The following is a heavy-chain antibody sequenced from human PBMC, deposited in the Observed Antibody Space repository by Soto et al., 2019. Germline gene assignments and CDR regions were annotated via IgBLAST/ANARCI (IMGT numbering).Heavy chain of an antibody. CDR3: ASEKRGSNWVNFDY. CDR2: IWYDGSNK. V-gene: IGHV3-33*01. Sequence: GGSLRLSCAASGFTSSSYGMHWVRQAPGKGLEWVAVIWYDGSNKYYADSVKGRFTISRDNSKNTLYLQMNSLRAEDTAVYYCASEKRGSNWVNFDYWGQGALVTAPQ. CDR1: GFTSSSYG. D-gene: IGHD6-13*01. J-gene: IGHJ4*02.